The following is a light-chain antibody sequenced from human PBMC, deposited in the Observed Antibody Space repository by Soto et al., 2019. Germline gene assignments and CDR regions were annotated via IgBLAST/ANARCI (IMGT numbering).Light chain of an antibody. J-gene: IGKJ4*01. CDR1: QGISSY. CDR2: AAS. Sequence: AIRMTQSPSSLSASTGDRVTITCRASQGISSYLAWYQQKPGKAPKLLIYAASTLQSGVPSRFSGSGSGTDFTLTISCLQSEDFATYDCQQYYSYPLFGGGTKVEIK. V-gene: IGKV1-8*01. CDR3: QQYYSYPL.